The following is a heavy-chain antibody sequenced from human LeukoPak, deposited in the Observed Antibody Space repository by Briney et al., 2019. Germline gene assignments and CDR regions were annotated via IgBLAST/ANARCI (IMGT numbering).Heavy chain of an antibody. D-gene: IGHD2-8*01. Sequence: PGGSLRLSCAATGFSFSSYAMNWVRQTPGKGLEWVSFISNSATVTYYADSVKGRFAISRDNAKNSLYLQMNSLRDEDTSVYFCARNGPSYHYMDVWGKGTTVIVSS. V-gene: IGHV3-48*02. CDR3: ARNGPSYHYMDV. CDR2: ISNSATVT. J-gene: IGHJ6*03. CDR1: GFSFSSYA.